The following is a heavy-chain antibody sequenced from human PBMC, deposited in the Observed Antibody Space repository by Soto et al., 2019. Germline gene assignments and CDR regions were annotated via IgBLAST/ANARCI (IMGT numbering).Heavy chain of an antibody. CDR3: VKDNGGYYDSSGNFEY. D-gene: IGHD3-22*01. CDR2: ISWNSGSL. CDR1: GFGFDDYA. Sequence: SLRLSCAASGFGFDDYAMHWVRQVPGKGLEWVSGISWNSGSLGYGDSVKGRFTISRDNAKNSLYLQMNGLRPEDTAFYYCVKDNGGYYDSSGNFEYWGKGTLVTVSS. V-gene: IGHV3-9*01. J-gene: IGHJ4*02.